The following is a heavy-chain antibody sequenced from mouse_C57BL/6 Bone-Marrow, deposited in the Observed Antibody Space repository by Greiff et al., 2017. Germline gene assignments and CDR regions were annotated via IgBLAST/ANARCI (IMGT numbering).Heavy chain of an antibody. CDR1: GFTFSDYG. Sequence: EVNVVESGGGLVKPGGSLKLSCAASGFTFSDYGMHWVRQAPEKGLEWVAYISSGSSTIYYADTVKGRFTISRDNAKNTLFLQMTSLRSEDTAMYYCAKIYYGTYDAMDYWGQGTSVTVSS. D-gene: IGHD2-1*01. CDR2: ISSGSSTI. CDR3: AKIYYGTYDAMDY. V-gene: IGHV5-17*01. J-gene: IGHJ4*01.